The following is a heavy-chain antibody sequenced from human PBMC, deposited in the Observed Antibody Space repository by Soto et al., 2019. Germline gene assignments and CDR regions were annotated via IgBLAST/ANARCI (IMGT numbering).Heavy chain of an antibody. Sequence: SETLSLTCAVYGGSFSDYSWTWSRQPPWKALEWIGQINHSGSANYNPSLKSRVTISVATPKNQFSLELTSVTAADTAVYYCARGLFSEDSYSGGWYFFDYWGQGTLVTVSS. V-gene: IGHV4-34*01. CDR2: INHSGSA. J-gene: IGHJ4*02. D-gene: IGHD3-10*01. CDR3: ARGLFSEDSYSGGWYFFDY. CDR1: GGSFSDYS.